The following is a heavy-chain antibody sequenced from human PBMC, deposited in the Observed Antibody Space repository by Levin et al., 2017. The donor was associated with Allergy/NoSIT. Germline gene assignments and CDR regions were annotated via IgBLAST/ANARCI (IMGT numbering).Heavy chain of an antibody. V-gene: IGHV4-31*03. CDR2: IYYTGDT. J-gene: IGHJ4*02. D-gene: IGHD2-8*02. CDR3: TRAQTGGVSPFDY. CDR1: GGSIRSGGYY. Sequence: PSETLSLTCTVSGGSIRSGGYYWGWIRQHPVKGLEWIGYIYYTGDTFYNPSLKSRVTISPDTSNNQFSLRLTSMTAADTAVYYCTRAQTGGVSPFDYWGQGTLVTVSS.